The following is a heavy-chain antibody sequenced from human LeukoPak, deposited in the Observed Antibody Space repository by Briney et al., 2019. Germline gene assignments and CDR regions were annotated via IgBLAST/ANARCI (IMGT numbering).Heavy chain of an antibody. CDR2: IYYSGST. J-gene: IGHJ4*02. Sequence: SETLSLTCTVSGGSISSYYWSWIRQPPGKGLEWIGYIYYSGSTYYNPSLRSRVTISVDTSKNQFSLKLSSVTAADTAVYYCARGRFFDYWGQGTLVTVSS. CDR3: ARGRFFDY. CDR1: GGSISSYY. D-gene: IGHD3-10*01. V-gene: IGHV4-59*12.